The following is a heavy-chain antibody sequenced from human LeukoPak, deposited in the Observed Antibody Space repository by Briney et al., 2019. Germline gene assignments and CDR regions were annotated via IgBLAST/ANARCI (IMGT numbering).Heavy chain of an antibody. Sequence: SETLSLTCAVSGGSISSSNWWSWVRQPPGKGLEWIGEIYHSGSTNYNPSLKSRVTISVDKSKNQFSLKLSSVTAADTAVYYCARDYYDSSGYLHYFDYWGQGTLVTVSS. CDR2: IYHSGST. D-gene: IGHD3-22*01. CDR3: ARDYYDSSGYLHYFDY. J-gene: IGHJ4*02. V-gene: IGHV4-4*02. CDR1: GGSISSSNW.